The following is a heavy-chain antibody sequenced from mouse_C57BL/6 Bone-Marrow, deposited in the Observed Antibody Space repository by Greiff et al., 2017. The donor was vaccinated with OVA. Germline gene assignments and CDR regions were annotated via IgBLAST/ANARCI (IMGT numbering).Heavy chain of an antibody. CDR1: GYAFTNYL. Sequence: QVQLKESGAELVRPGTSVKVSCKASGYAFTNYLIEWVKQRPGQGLEWIGVINPGSGGTNYNEKFKGKATLTADKSSSTAYMQLSSLTSEDSAVYFCARWRLSYCWYFDVWGTGTTVTVAS. D-gene: IGHD1-1*01. CDR2: INPGSGGT. V-gene: IGHV1-54*01. CDR3: ARWRLSYCWYFDV. J-gene: IGHJ1*03.